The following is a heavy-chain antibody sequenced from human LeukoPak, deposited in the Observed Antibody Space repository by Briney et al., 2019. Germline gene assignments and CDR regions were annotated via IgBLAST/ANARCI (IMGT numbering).Heavy chain of an antibody. CDR1: GFTFRDYY. CDR2: ISSSGSTI. Sequence: PGGSLRLSCAASGFTFRDYYISWIGQAPGKGLGWVSYISSSGSTIYYADSVKGRFTISRDNAKNSLYLQMNSLRAEDTAVYYCARDRADSSGFDAFDIWGQGTMVTVSS. J-gene: IGHJ3*02. V-gene: IGHV3-11*01. CDR3: ARDRADSSGFDAFDI. D-gene: IGHD3-22*01.